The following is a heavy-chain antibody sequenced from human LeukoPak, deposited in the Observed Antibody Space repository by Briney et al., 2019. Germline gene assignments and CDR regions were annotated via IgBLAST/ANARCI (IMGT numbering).Heavy chain of an antibody. CDR2: IRSKAYGGTR. Sequence: GVLILSCTASGFTLGVFAMSWFRPAPGKGLEWVGFIRSKAYGGTREYAASVKGRFTISRDDSKNIAYLQMNSLKTEDTAVYYCTRLDPAYYDSSTFYVPFDFWGQGTLVTVSS. CDR1: GFTLGVFA. V-gene: IGHV3-49*03. CDR3: TRLDPAYYDSSTFYVPFDF. J-gene: IGHJ4*02. D-gene: IGHD3-22*01.